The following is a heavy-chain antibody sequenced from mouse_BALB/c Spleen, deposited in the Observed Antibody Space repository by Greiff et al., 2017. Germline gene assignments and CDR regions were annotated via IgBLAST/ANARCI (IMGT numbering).Heavy chain of an antibody. J-gene: IGHJ4*01. D-gene: IGHD1-1*01. CDR2: IWGDGST. CDR1: GFSLTGYG. CDR3: AREFPHYYGSSPHAMDY. V-gene: IGHV2-6-7*01. Sequence: QVQLKESGPGLVAPSQSLSITCTVSGFSLTGYGVNWVRQPPGKGLEWLGMIWGDGSTDYNSALKSRLSISKDNSKSQVFLKMNSLQTDDTARYYCAREFPHYYGSSPHAMDYWGQGTSVTVSS.